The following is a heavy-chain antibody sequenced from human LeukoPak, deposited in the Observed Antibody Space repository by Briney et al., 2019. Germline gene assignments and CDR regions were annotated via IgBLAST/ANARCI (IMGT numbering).Heavy chain of an antibody. CDR2: ISSTGIAT. CDR3: ARTRGYCYGFDWFDP. D-gene: IGHD5-18*01. CDR1: GFTFSSYA. V-gene: IGHV3-23*01. J-gene: IGHJ5*02. Sequence: PGGSLRLSCATSGFTFSSYAMSWVRQAPGKGLEWVSAISSTGIATYYADSVKGRFTISRDKSKNTLYLQMNSLRAEDTAVYYCARTRGYCYGFDWFDPWGQGTLVTVSS.